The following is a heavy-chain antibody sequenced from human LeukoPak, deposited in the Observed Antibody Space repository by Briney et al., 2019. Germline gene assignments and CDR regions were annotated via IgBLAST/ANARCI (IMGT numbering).Heavy chain of an antibody. D-gene: IGHD6-13*01. CDR2: IYYSGST. CDR1: GGSISNYY. V-gene: IGHV4-59*08. Sequence: SETLSLTCTVSGGSISNYYWSWIRQPPGKGLEWIGYIYYSGSTNYNPSLKSRVTISVDTSKNQFSLKLSSVTAADTAVYYCARGLRQQLGFFDYWGQGTLVTVSS. J-gene: IGHJ4*02. CDR3: ARGLRQQLGFFDY.